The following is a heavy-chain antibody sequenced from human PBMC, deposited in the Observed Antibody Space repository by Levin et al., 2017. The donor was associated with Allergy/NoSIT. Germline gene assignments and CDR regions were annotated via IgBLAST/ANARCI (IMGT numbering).Heavy chain of an antibody. D-gene: IGHD5-18*01. V-gene: IGHV3-48*03. CDR1: GFIFSSSD. J-gene: IGHJ4*02. CDR2: ITAGTTT. Sequence: GGSLRLSCATSGFIFSSSDVTWVRQAPGQGLEWVSHITAGTTTLYADSVRGRFTISRDNAKDALYLQMNSLRAEDTAIYYCAARRGYGYGIDYWGQGTLVAVSS. CDR3: AARRGYGYGIDY.